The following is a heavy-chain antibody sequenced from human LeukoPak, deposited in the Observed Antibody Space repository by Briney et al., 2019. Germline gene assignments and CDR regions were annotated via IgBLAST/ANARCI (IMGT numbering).Heavy chain of an antibody. CDR2: INQGGSEK. J-gene: IGHJ4*02. V-gene: IGHV3-7*01. CDR1: GFTFSTYW. D-gene: IGHD2-21*01. Sequence: GGSLRLSCAASGFTFSTYWMTWARQAPGKGLEYVANINQGGSEKYYVDSVKGRFTISRDNAKNSLYLQMNSPRAEDTAVYYCARDLTCCGGDCFWGQGTLVTVSS. CDR3: ARDLTCCGGDCF.